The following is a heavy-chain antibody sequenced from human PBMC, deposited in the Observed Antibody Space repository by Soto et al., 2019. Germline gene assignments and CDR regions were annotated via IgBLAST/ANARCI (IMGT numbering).Heavy chain of an antibody. CDR1: GYTFSIYY. J-gene: IGHJ3*02. Sequence: VSVNVYCKTAGYTFSIYYMHWVRQAPGQGLEWMGIINPSGGSTSYAQKFQGRVTMTRDTSTSTVYMELSSLRSEDTAVYCCAREVLRDSAFDIWGQGTMVTVSS. CDR3: AREVLRDSAFDI. CDR2: INPSGGST. D-gene: IGHD2-21*02. V-gene: IGHV1-46*03.